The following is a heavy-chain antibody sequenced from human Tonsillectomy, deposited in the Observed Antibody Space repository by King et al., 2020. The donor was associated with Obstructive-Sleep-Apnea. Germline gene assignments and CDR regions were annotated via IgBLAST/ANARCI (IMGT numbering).Heavy chain of an antibody. V-gene: IGHV4-31*03. CDR2: IYYTGTT. CDR1: GGPIRSDGHY. D-gene: IGHD3-10*01. CDR3: AREGIRGPYYFGMDV. J-gene: IGHJ6*02. Sequence: VQLQESGPGLVRPSQTLSLTCSVSGGPIRSDGHYWSWIRQNPGKGLEWIGSIYYTGTTDYNPSLKSRGSISVDTSTSKFSLRLSAVTAAETAVYYCAREGIRGPYYFGMDVWGQGTTVTVSS.